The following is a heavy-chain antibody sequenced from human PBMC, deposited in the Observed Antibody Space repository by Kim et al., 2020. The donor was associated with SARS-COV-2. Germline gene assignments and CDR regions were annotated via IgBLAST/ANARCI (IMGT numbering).Heavy chain of an antibody. V-gene: IGHV3-30*18. CDR3: AKDRTQGPFDP. CDR1: GFTFSSYG. Sequence: GGSLRLSCAASGFTFSSYGMHWVRQAPGKGLEWVAVISYDGSNKYYADSVKGRFTISRDNSKNTLYLQMNSLRAEDTAVYYCAKDRTQGPFDPWGQGTLVTVSS. CDR2: ISYDGSNK. J-gene: IGHJ5*02.